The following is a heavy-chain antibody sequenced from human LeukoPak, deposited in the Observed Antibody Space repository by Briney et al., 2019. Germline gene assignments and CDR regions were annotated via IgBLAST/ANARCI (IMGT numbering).Heavy chain of an antibody. V-gene: IGHV4-59*02. Sequence: SETLSLTCTVSGGSVSSYYWNWIRQPPGKGLEWIGYIYYSGSTNYNPSLKSRVTISVDTSRNQFSLNLSSVTAADTAVYYCARAWFGESAYTFDYWGQGTLVTVSS. J-gene: IGHJ4*02. CDR1: GGSVSSYY. D-gene: IGHD3-10*01. CDR2: IYYSGST. CDR3: ARAWFGESAYTFDY.